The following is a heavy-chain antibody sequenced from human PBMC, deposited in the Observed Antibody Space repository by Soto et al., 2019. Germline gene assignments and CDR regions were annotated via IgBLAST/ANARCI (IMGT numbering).Heavy chain of an antibody. CDR2: IYYSGST. D-gene: IGHD6-25*01. CDR3: ARESGGYDSSTRYGLDV. V-gene: IGHV4-31*03. J-gene: IGHJ6*02. Sequence: SETLSLTCSVSGGSISSVGHYWTWIRQQPWKGLEWIGYIYYSGSTDYNPSLKSRVTISVDRSKNQFSLNLSSVTAADTAIYYCARESGGYDSSTRYGLDVWGQGXTVTVS. CDR1: GGSISSVGHY.